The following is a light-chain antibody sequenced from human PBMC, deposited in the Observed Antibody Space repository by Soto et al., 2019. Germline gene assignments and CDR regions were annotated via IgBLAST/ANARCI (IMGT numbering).Light chain of an antibody. CDR3: RSYDSRLSSSV. V-gene: IGLV1-40*01. CDR1: SSNIGAGYD. Sequence: QSVLTQPPSVSGAPGQRVTISCTGSSSNIGAGYDVHWYQQLPGTAPKLLIYGNSNRPSGVPDRFSGSTSGTSASLAITGLQGADEADYYCRSYDSRLSSSVFGGGTTLTVL. CDR2: GNS. J-gene: IGLJ3*02.